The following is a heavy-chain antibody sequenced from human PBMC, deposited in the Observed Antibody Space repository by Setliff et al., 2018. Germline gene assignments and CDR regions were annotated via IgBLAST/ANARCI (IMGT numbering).Heavy chain of an antibody. CDR3: ARDRGLEADVVSLINMGDF. CDR2: ISGYNGNT. V-gene: IGHV1-18*01. CDR1: GYPFTHQG. Sequence: ASVKVSCKTSGYPFTHQGISWVRQAPGQGLEWMGWISGYNGNTNDAQKFQSRVTMTTDTFTNTAYMELRSLRSDDTAVYYCARDRGLEADVVSLINMGDFWGQGTLVTVSS. J-gene: IGHJ4*02. D-gene: IGHD2-21*01.